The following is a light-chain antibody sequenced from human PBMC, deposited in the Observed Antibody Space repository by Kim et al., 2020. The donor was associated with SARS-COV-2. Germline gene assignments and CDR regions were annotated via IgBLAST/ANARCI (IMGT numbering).Light chain of an antibody. CDR1: QSVSSN. CDR2: GAS. CDR3: QQYNNWPQT. V-gene: IGKV3-15*01. J-gene: IGKJ1*01. Sequence: FPGERATLSCRASQSVSSNLAWYQQNPGQAPRLLMYGASTRATGIPARFSGSGSGTEFTLTISSLQSEDFAVYYCQQYNNWPQTFGQGTKVDIK.